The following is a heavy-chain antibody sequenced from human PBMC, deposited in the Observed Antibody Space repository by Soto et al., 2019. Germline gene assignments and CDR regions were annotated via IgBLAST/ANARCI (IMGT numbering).Heavy chain of an antibody. J-gene: IGHJ4*02. D-gene: IGHD5-12*01. CDR3: AHRPRGYAYYFDY. CDR1: GFSLRTRGVA. V-gene: IGHV2-5*02. Sequence: QITLKESGPTLVKPTQTLTLTCTFSGFSLRTRGVAVGWFRQPPGKALEWLALIYWDEDKLYSPSLKSSLTIADDTSKNQVVLTMTNVDPVDTATYYCAHRPRGYAYYFDYWGQGILVTVSS. CDR2: IYWDEDK.